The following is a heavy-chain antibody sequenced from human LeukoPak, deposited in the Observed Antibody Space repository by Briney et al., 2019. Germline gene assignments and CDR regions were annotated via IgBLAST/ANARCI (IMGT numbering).Heavy chain of an antibody. CDR2: IYYSGST. Sequence: SETLSLTCSVSGDSISSYYWNWIRQPPGKGLEWIGNIYYSGSTNYNPSLKSRVTISVDTSKNQFSLKLSSVTAADTAVYYCARQSYYGSGTHFDYWGQGTLVTVSS. CDR3: ARQSYYGSGTHFDY. V-gene: IGHV4-59*01. D-gene: IGHD3-10*01. CDR1: GDSISSYY. J-gene: IGHJ4*02.